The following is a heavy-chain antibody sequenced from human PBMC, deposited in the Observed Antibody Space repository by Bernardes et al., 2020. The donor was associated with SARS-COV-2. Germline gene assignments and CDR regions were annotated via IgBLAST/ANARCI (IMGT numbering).Heavy chain of an antibody. V-gene: IGHV4-61*02. CDR2: IFSGGST. D-gene: IGHD3-9*01. CDR3: ARTYYEILTGYYSYHGMDV. Sequence: SETLSLTCSVSGASISRGSYYWSWIRQPAGKGLEWIGRIFSGGSTDYNPSLKSRVTISTDKSKSQFFLKLSSVTAADTAIYYCARTYYEILTGYYSYHGMDVWGQGTTVTVSS. CDR1: GASISRGSYY. J-gene: IGHJ6*02.